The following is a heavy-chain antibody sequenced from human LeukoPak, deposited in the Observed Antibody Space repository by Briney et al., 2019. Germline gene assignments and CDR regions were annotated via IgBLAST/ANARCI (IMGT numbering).Heavy chain of an antibody. V-gene: IGHV4-31*03. CDR3: ARIRGWKLKRLDS. CDR1: GGSISSGGDY. Sequence: SETLSLTCTVSGGSISSGGDYWTWIRQHPGKGLEWLGYIYYNGNTYYNPSLKSRVSISMDTSKNQFSLRLSSAAAADTAVYYCARIRGWKLKRLDSWGQGTLVTVSS. J-gene: IGHJ4*02. CDR2: IYYNGNT. D-gene: IGHD4-23*01.